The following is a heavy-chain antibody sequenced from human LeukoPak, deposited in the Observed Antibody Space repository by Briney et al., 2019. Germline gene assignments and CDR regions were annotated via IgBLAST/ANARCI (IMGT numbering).Heavy chain of an antibody. CDR2: IYHSGST. J-gene: IGHJ3*02. Sequence: PSETLSLTCTVSGYSISSGYYWGWIRQPPGKGLEWIGSIYHSGSTYYNPSLKSRVTISVDTSKNQFSLKLSSVTAADTAVYYCARKKYYDFWSTSSRAFDIWGQGTMVTVSS. CDR3: ARKKYYDFWSTSSRAFDI. CDR1: GYSISSGYY. D-gene: IGHD3-3*01. V-gene: IGHV4-38-2*02.